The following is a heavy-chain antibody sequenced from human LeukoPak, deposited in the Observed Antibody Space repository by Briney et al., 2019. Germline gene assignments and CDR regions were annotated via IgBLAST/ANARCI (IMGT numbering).Heavy chain of an antibody. CDR1: GLTFSNSA. CDR2: MSFDGSHE. D-gene: IGHD6-6*01. CDR3: ARAAAALPSRPFDY. V-gene: IGHV3-30*04. Sequence: GGSLTLSCVASGLTFSNSAMHWVRQAPGKGLEWVAIMSFDGSHERYGDSVKGRFTISRDDSKNTLYLQMDSLRAEDTAVYYCARAAAALPSRPFDYWGQGTLVTVSS. J-gene: IGHJ4*02.